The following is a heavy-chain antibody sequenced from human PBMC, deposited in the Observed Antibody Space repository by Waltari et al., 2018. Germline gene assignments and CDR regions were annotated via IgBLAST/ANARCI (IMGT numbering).Heavy chain of an antibody. CDR3: ATDDGYSSSSSYYGMDV. D-gene: IGHD6-6*01. CDR2: FDPEDGET. Sequence: QVQLVQSGAEVKKPGASVKVSCKVSGYTLTELSMHWVRQAPGKGLEWMGGFDPEDGETIYAQKCQGRVTMTEDTSTDTAYMELSSLRSEDTAVYYCATDDGYSSSSSYYGMDVWGQGTTVTVSS. V-gene: IGHV1-24*01. J-gene: IGHJ6*02. CDR1: GYTLTELS.